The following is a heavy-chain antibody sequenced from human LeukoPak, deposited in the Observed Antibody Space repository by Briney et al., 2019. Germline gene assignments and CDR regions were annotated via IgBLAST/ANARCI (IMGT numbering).Heavy chain of an antibody. CDR3: ATDPDGSSGWYSFDY. V-gene: IGHV1-24*01. CDR1: GYTLTELS. J-gene: IGHJ4*02. Sequence: EASVKVSCKVSGYTLTELSMHWVRQAPGKGLEGMGGFDPEDGETIYAQKFQGRVTMTEDTSTDTAYMELSSLRSEDTAVYYCATDPDGSSGWYSFDYWGQGTLVTVSS. CDR2: FDPEDGET. D-gene: IGHD6-19*01.